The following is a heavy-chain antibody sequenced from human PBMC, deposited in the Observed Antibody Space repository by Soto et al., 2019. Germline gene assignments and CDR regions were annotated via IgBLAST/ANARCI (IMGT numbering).Heavy chain of an antibody. CDR2: IYDTGISGYTPST. Sequence: SETLSLTCIVSGGSITSSYWSWIRRPPGKGLEWIAYIYDTGISGYTPSTSYNPSLKSRVTMSVDTSKSQFSLKLTSVTAADTAVYYCARGEDAFFYYGLDVWGQGITVTVSS. CDR3: ARGEDAFFYYGLDV. CDR1: GGSITSSY. V-gene: IGHV4-59*01. J-gene: IGHJ6*02.